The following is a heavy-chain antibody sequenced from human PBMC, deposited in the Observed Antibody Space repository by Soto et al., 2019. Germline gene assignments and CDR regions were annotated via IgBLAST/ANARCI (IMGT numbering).Heavy chain of an antibody. D-gene: IGHD3-22*01. CDR2: ISAYNGNR. CDR3: ARDSSDSSAYSY. V-gene: IGHV1-18*04. Sequence: QVQLVQSGGEVKKPGASVKVSCKASGYSFSDNGISWVRQAPGQGLEWMGWISAYNGNRNYAQKLQGRVTMTTDTSTSPAYMEMRSLRSDDTAVYYCARDSSDSSAYSYWGQGTLVTVSS. J-gene: IGHJ4*02. CDR1: GYSFSDNG.